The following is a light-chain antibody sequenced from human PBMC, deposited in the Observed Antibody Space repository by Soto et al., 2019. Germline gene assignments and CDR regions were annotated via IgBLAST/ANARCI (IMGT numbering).Light chain of an antibody. Sequence: EIVMTQSPATLSVSPGERATLSCRASHSVSSNLAWYQQKPGQPPRLLIYGASTRATGFPARFSGSGSGTEFTLTISSRQSEDFAVYYCQQYNNWPLTFGGGTKVEIK. CDR3: QQYNNWPLT. V-gene: IGKV3-15*01. CDR2: GAS. CDR1: HSVSSN. J-gene: IGKJ4*01.